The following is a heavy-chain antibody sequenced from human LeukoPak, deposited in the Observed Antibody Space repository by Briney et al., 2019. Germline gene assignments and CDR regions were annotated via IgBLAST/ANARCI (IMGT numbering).Heavy chain of an antibody. J-gene: IGHJ4*02. CDR2: INPSGGST. CDR3: ARDAIENYDFWSGSYYYFDY. D-gene: IGHD3-3*01. CDR1: GYTFTNYY. Sequence: ASVKVSCKSSGYTFTNYYIHWVRQAPGQGLEGMGIINPSGGSTSYAQSFQGRVTMTRDTSTSTVYMELSSLRSGDTAVYYCARDAIENYDFWSGSYYYFDYWGQGTLVTVSS. V-gene: IGHV1-46*01.